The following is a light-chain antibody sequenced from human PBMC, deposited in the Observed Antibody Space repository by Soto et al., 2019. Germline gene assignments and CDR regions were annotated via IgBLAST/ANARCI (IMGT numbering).Light chain of an antibody. J-gene: IGLJ1*01. CDR1: SSDVGAYNY. CDR3: SSLTTSFTYV. V-gene: IGLV2-14*01. Sequence: QSVLTQPASVSGSPGQSVAISCTGTSSDVGAYNYTSWYQQHPGKAPNLLLSEVSNRPSGVSDRFSGSKSGNTASLTISGFQAEDDADYYCSSLTTSFTYVFGTGTKVTVL. CDR2: EVS.